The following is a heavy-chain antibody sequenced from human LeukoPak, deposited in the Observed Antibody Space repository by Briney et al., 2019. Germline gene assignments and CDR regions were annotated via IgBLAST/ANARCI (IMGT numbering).Heavy chain of an antibody. Sequence: SETLSLTCAVYGGSFSGYYWSWIRQPPGKGLEWIGEINHSGSTNYNPSLKSRVTISVDTSKNQFSLKLSSVTAADTAVYYCARGGGLLWFGEFDYWGQGTLVTVSS. V-gene: IGHV4-34*01. CDR2: INHSGST. CDR1: GGSFSGYY. J-gene: IGHJ4*02. CDR3: ARGGGLLWFGEFDY. D-gene: IGHD3-10*01.